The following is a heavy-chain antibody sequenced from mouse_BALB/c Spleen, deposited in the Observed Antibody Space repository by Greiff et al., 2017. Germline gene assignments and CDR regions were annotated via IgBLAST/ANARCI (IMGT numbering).Heavy chain of an antibody. J-gene: IGHJ4*01. CDR1: GFTFSSYT. CDR2: ISNGGGST. V-gene: IGHV5-12-2*01. Sequence: DVQLVESGGGLVQPGGSLKLSCAASGFTFSSYTMSWVRRTPEKRLEWVAYISNGGGSTYYPDTVKGRFTISRDNAKNTLYLQMSSLKSEDTAMYYCARQGNSGAMDYWGQGTSVTVSS. CDR3: ARQGNSGAMDY. D-gene: IGHD2-1*01.